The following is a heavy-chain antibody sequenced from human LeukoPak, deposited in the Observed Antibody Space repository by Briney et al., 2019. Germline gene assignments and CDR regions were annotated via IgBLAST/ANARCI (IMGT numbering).Heavy chain of an antibody. CDR3: ARDYGNHYYYYGMDV. CDR2: INEDGSRT. CDR1: GFTFSHYW. V-gene: IGHV3-74*01. J-gene: IGHJ6*02. D-gene: IGHD4-11*01. Sequence: GGSLRLSCARSGFTFSHYWVHWVRQAPGKGLVWVSRINEDGSRTDYADFVKGRFTISRDNAKNSLYLQMNSLRAEDTAVYYCARDYGNHYYYYGMDVWGQGTTVTVSS.